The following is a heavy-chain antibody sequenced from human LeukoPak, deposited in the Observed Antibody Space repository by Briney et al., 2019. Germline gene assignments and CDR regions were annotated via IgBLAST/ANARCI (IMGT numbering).Heavy chain of an antibody. CDR1: GFTFNSYN. CDR2: ISSSSSTI. J-gene: IGHJ3*02. CDR3: ARAYSSSSGRDAFDS. D-gene: IGHD6-6*01. Sequence: GGSLRLSCAATGFTFNSYNMNWVRQAPGKGLEWVSYISSSSSTIYYADSVKGRFTISRDSAKTSLFLQMNSLRDEDTAVYYCARAYSSSSGRDAFDSWGLGTLVTVSS. V-gene: IGHV3-48*02.